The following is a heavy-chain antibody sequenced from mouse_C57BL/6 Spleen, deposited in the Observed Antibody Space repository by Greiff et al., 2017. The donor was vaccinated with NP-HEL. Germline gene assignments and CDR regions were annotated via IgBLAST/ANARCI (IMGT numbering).Heavy chain of an antibody. J-gene: IGHJ4*01. CDR3: ARVYSNYDAMDY. CDR2: ISDGGSYT. V-gene: IGHV5-4*03. Sequence: EVKLMESGGGLVKPGGSLKLSCAASGFTFSSYAMSWVRQTPEKRLEWVATISDGGSYTYYPDNVKGRFTISRDNAKNNLYLQMSHLTSEDTAMYYCARVYSNYDAMDYWGQGTSVTVSS. CDR1: GFTFSSYA. D-gene: IGHD2-5*01.